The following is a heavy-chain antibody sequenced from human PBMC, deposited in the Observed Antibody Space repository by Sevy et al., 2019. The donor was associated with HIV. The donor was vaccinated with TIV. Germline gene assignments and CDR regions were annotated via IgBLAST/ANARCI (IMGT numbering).Heavy chain of an antibody. CDR1: GYTFTNYA. D-gene: IGHD3-10*02. CDR3: GRVFSGYMDV. CDR2: ISAYNGNT. J-gene: IGHJ6*03. V-gene: IGHV1-18*01. Sequence: ASVKVSCKASGYTFTNYAISWVRQAPGQGLEWMGWISAYNGNTNYAQKFQGRVIMTQDTSTSTAYMELRSLRSDDTAVYYCGRVFSGYMDVWGKGTTVTVSS.